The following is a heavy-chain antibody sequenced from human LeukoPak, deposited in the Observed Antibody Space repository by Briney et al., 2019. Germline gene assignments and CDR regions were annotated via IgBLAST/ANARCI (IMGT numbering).Heavy chain of an antibody. Sequence: PSETLSLTCTVSGGSISSGDYYWSWIRQPPGKGLEWIGYIYYSGSTYCNPSLKSRVTISVDTSKNQFSLKLSSVTAADTAVYYCARGVPPYYDYVWGSLTLKYNTFDPWGQGTLVTVSS. CDR2: IYYSGST. V-gene: IGHV4-30-4*08. CDR1: GGSISSGDYY. J-gene: IGHJ5*02. D-gene: IGHD3-16*01. CDR3: ARGVPPYYDYVWGSLTLKYNTFDP.